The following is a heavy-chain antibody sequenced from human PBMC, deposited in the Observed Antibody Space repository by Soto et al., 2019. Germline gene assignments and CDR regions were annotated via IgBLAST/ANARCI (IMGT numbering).Heavy chain of an antibody. D-gene: IGHD3-3*01. CDR1: GGTFSSYA. V-gene: IGHV1-69*13. J-gene: IGHJ6*04. CDR3: ARDQPIFGVTYYYYYGMDV. CDR2: IIPIFGTA. Sequence: SVKVSCKASGGTFSSYAISWVRQAPGQGLEWMGGIIPIFGTANYAQKFQGRVTITADESTSTAYMELSSLRSEDTAVYYCARDQPIFGVTYYYYYGMDVWGKGTTVTVSS.